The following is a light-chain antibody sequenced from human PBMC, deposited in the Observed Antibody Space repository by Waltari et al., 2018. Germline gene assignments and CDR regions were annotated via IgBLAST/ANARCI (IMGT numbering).Light chain of an antibody. V-gene: IGKV2-30*02. CDR3: GQGTHVPYS. J-gene: IGKJ2*03. CDR2: EVS. CDR1: QSLVHSNGNTY. Sequence: DVVMTQSPLSLPITPGQPASISCRSSQSLVHSNGNTYLSWYQQKPGQPPRRLIYEVSKQDSGFPDGFSGSWAGTDFTLKISRVEAEDVGVYYCGQGTHVPYSFGQGTKVEIK.